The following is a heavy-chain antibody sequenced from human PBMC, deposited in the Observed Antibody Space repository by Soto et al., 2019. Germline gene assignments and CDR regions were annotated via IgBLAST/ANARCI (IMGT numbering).Heavy chain of an antibody. J-gene: IGHJ6*02. V-gene: IGHV4-59*01. Sequence: SETLSLTCIVSGGSIRSYYWSWIRQSPEKGLEWIGYFYHSGNSNYNPSLKSRVTISVDTSKNQLSLSLRSVTAADTAVYFCARISSVDPYGYVNGGLDVWGQGTTVTVSS. CDR3: ARISSVDPYGYVNGGLDV. D-gene: IGHD5-18*01. CDR2: FYHSGNS. CDR1: GGSIRSYY.